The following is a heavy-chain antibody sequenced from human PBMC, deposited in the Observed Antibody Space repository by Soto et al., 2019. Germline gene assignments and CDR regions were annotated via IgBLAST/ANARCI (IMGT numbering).Heavy chain of an antibody. CDR3: VRDQKYFRVNGNWFDP. CDR1: GYTFTGFY. Sequence: ASVKVSCKASGYTFTGFYMHWVRQAPGQGLEWMGWINGNSGATNPAQKVQGRITMTLDTSTGVSYMALRSLRSDDTAIYYCVRDQKYFRVNGNWFDPWGQGTLVTVSS. J-gene: IGHJ5*01. CDR2: INGNSGAT. V-gene: IGHV1-2*02. D-gene: IGHD2-2*01.